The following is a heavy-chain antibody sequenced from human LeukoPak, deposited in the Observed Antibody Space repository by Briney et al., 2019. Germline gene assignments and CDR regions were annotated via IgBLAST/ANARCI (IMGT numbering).Heavy chain of an antibody. D-gene: IGHD3-22*01. Sequence: GGSLRLSCAASGFAFSRYAMHWVRQAPGKGLEWVAITSYDGGNKFYTDSVKGRFTISRDNSKNTLYLQMNTLRPEDTAVYYCTRDHIISTSDAFDVWGQGTVVTVSS. CDR1: GFAFSRYA. V-gene: IGHV3-30-3*01. J-gene: IGHJ3*01. CDR3: TRDHIISTSDAFDV. CDR2: TSYDGGNK.